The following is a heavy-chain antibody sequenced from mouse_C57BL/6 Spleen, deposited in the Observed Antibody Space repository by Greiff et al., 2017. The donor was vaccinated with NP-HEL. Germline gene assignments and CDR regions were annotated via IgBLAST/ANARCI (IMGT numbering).Heavy chain of an antibody. V-gene: IGHV1-5*01. Sequence: EVQLQQSGTVLARPGASVKMSCKTSGYTFTSYWMHWVKQRPGQGLEWIGAIYPGNSDTSYNQKFKGKAKLTAVTSASTAYMELSSLTNEDSAVYYCTRGGYYGSTYYYAMDYWGQGTSVTVSS. J-gene: IGHJ4*01. CDR2: IYPGNSDT. D-gene: IGHD1-1*01. CDR1: GYTFTSYW. CDR3: TRGGYYGSTYYYAMDY.